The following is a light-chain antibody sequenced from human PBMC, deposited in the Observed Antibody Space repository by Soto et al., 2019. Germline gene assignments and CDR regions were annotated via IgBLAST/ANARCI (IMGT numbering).Light chain of an antibody. Sequence: DIQMTQSPSSLSASVGDRVTITCRASQSITIYLNWYLQQPGKAPRLLIYGASTSQTGVPSRFSGSGSLTDFTLTISDLQPEDFATYYCQQTYTAPRTFGQGTKVDI. CDR1: QSITIY. CDR2: GAS. J-gene: IGKJ1*01. CDR3: QQTYTAPRT. V-gene: IGKV1-39*01.